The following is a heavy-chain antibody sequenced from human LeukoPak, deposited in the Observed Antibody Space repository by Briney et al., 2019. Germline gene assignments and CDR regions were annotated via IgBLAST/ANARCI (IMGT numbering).Heavy chain of an antibody. CDR2: INHSGST. D-gene: IGHD3-10*01. J-gene: IGHJ5*02. Sequence: SETLSLTCAVYGVSFRGYYWSWIRQPPGKGLEWIGEINHSGSTNYNPSLKSRVTISVDTSKNQFSLTLSSVPAADTAVYYCGRGAGRFGRFFQKWFHPWGQGTLVTVSS. CDR3: GRGAGRFGRFFQKWFHP. CDR1: GVSFRGYY. V-gene: IGHV4-34*01.